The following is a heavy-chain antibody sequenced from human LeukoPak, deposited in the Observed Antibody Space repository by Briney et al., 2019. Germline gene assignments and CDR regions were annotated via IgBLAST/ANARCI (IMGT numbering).Heavy chain of an antibody. CDR2: ISYDGSNK. D-gene: IGHD2-15*01. CDR3: ARDFGRYRSGGSCPLHTHNWLDP. Sequence: PGGSLTLSCAASGFTFSSYAMHWVRQAPGRGLEWVSFISYDGSNKYYADSVKGRFTISRDNSKNTLYLQMNSLRAEDTAVYYCARDFGRYRSGGSCPLHTHNWLDPWGQGTLLTVSS. J-gene: IGHJ5*02. V-gene: IGHV3-30-3*01. CDR1: GFTFSSYA.